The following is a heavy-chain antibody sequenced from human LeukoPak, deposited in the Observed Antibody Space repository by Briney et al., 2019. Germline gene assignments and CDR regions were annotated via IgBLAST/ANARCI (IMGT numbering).Heavy chain of an antibody. J-gene: IGHJ1*01. CDR3: ASPGSESYPYVWGSLEH. CDR1: GATFNYYH. V-gene: IGHV4-34*01. CDR2: INHDGNT. Sequence: SETLSLTRAVSGATFNYYHWSWIRQAPGKGLEWIGEINHDGNTNYNPTLGSRVTISVGTSKNQFYLRLKSVTAADTALYYCASPGSESYPYVWGSLEHWGQGTPVIVSS. D-gene: IGHD3-16*01.